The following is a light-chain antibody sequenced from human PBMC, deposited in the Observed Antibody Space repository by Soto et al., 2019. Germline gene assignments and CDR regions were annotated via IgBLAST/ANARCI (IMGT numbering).Light chain of an antibody. V-gene: IGLV2-14*01. CDR2: EVH. J-gene: IGLJ2*01. Sequence: QSVLTQPRSVSGSPGQSVTISCTGTSSDVGGYNYVSWYQQHPGRAPRLMIYEVHNRPSGVSNRFSGSKSGNTASLTISGLQAADEADYYCCSYTRSSTLLFGGGTKLTVL. CDR3: CSYTRSSTLL. CDR1: SSDVGGYNY.